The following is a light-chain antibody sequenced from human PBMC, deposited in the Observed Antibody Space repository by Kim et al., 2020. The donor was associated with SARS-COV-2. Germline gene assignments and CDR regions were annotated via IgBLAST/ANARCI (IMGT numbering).Light chain of an antibody. V-gene: IGLV1-47*01. CDR1: SSNIGTNY. CDR3: AAWDDSLSVLL. CDR2: RNN. J-gene: IGLJ2*01. Sequence: QRVTISCSGSSSNIGTNYVSWYQQLPGTAPKLLIYRNNQRPSGVPDRFSGSKSGTSASLAISGLRSEDEADYYCAAWDDSLSVLLFGGGTQLTVL.